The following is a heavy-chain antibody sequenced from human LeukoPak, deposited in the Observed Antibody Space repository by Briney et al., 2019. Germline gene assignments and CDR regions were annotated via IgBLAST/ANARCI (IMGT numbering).Heavy chain of an antibody. CDR3: ASAGSEGYYYYYMDV. V-gene: IGHV1-69*02. CDR1: GGTFSSYT. D-gene: IGHD3-10*01. J-gene: IGHJ6*03. Sequence: SVKVSCKASGGTFSSYTISWVRQAPGQGLEWMGRIIPILGIANYAQKFQGRVTITADKSTSTAYMELSSLRSEDTAVYYCASAGSEGYYYYYMDVWGKGTTVTVSS. CDR2: IIPILGIA.